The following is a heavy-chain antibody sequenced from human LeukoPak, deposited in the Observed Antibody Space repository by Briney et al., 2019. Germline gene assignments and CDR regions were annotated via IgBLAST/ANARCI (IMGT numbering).Heavy chain of an antibody. V-gene: IGHV3-23*01. CDR3: AKGYCTNGVCYFDY. D-gene: IGHD2-8*01. CDR2: ISGSGGTT. J-gene: IGHJ4*02. Sequence: GGSLRLSCAASGFTFSSYAMSWVRQAPGKGLEWVSAISGSGGTTYYADSVKGRFTISGDNSKNTLYLQMNSLRAEDTAVYYCAKGYCTNGVCYFDYWGQGTLVTVSS. CDR1: GFTFSSYA.